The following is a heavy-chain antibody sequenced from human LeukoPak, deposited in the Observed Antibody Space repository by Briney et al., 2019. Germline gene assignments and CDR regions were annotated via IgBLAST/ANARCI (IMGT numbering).Heavy chain of an antibody. V-gene: IGHV4-39*01. J-gene: IGHJ3*02. Sequence: SETLSLTCTVSGGSISSSSYYWGWIRQPPGKGLEWIGSIYYSGSTYYNPSLKSRVTISVDTSKNQFSLKLSSVTAADTAVYYCATPTHMIVVGTDAFDIWGQGTMVTVSS. D-gene: IGHD3-22*01. CDR1: GGSISSSSYY. CDR2: IYYSGST. CDR3: ATPTHMIVVGTDAFDI.